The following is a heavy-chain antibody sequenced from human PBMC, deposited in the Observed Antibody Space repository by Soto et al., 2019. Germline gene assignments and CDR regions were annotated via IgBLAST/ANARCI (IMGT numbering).Heavy chain of an antibody. CDR3: AKERHPIVSGTDVYYFDY. D-gene: IGHD1-1*01. V-gene: IGHV3-30*18. J-gene: IGHJ4*02. CDR1: GFTFSSYG. CDR2: ISDDGSNK. Sequence: QVQLVESGGGVVQPGRSLRLSCAASGFTFSSYGMHWVSQAPGKGLEWVAVISDDGSNKYYADSVKGRFTISRDNSKNSLYLQMNILRAEDTAVYYCAKERHPIVSGTDVYYFDYWGQGTLVTVSS.